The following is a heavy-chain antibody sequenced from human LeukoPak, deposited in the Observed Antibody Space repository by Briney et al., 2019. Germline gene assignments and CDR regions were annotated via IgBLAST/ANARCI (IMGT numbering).Heavy chain of an antibody. CDR1: GFTFSSYA. CDR2: ISGSGGST. Sequence: GGSLRLSCAASGFTFSSYAMGWVRQAPXXXXXXXXAISGSGGSTYYADSVKGRFTISRDNSKNTLYLQMNSLRAEDTAVYYCAKSVPLGIVVVPAAIRPFDYWGQGTLVTVSS. J-gene: IGHJ4*02. V-gene: IGHV3-23*01. D-gene: IGHD2-2*02. CDR3: AKSVPLGIVVVPAAIRPFDY.